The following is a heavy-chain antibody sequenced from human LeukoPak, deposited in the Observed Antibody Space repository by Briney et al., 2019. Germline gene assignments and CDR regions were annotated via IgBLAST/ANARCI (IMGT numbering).Heavy chain of an antibody. CDR3: ARDVGTSGWHTFDN. CDR1: GDSVSSINGA. D-gene: IGHD6-19*01. Sequence: WQTLSLTCTISGDSVSSINGAWNWIRQSPSRGLQWLGRTYYRSKWYNDYAVSVQGRVTINPDTSRNQFSLQLKSVTPDDTAVYYCARDVGTSGWHTFDNWGQGTLVTVSS. J-gene: IGHJ4*02. CDR2: TYYRSKWYN. V-gene: IGHV6-1*01.